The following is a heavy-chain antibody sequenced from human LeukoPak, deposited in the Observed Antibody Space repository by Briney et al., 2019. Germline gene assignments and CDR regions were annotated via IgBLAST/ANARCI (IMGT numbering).Heavy chain of an antibody. D-gene: IGHD5-12*01. CDR2: IYSGGST. Sequence: QPGGSLRLSCAASGFIFSSYNMNWVRQAPGKGLEWVSVIYSGGSTYYADSVKGRFTISRDNSKNTLYLQMNSLRAEDTAVYYCARSGYDFTPFGYWGQGTLVTVSS. J-gene: IGHJ4*02. CDR1: GFIFSSYN. V-gene: IGHV3-66*01. CDR3: ARSGYDFTPFGY.